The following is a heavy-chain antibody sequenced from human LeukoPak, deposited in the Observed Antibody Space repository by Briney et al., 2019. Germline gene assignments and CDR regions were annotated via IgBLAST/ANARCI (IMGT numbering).Heavy chain of an antibody. CDR2: INTNTGNP. CDR3: ARGETAAAGTLHDY. D-gene: IGHD6-13*01. J-gene: IGHJ4*02. CDR1: GGTFSNYV. V-gene: IGHV7-4-1*02. Sequence: ASVKVSCKASGGTFSNYVVSWVRQAPGQGLEWMGWINTNTGNPTYAQGFTGRFVFSLDTSVSTAYLQVSSLKAEDTAIYYCARGETAAAGTLHDYWGQGTLVTVSS.